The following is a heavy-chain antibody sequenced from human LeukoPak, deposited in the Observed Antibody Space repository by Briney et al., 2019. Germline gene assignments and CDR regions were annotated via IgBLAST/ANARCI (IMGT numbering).Heavy chain of an antibody. CDR1: GGTFNNFA. Sequence: SVKVSCKASGGTFNNFAISWVRQAPGQGLEWVGGIIPMSGTANYAQKFQGRVTITADESTSTAYMELSSLRSEDTAIYYCAKDSDYYASGSYSDYWGQGTLVTVSS. V-gene: IGHV1-69*13. J-gene: IGHJ4*02. D-gene: IGHD3-10*01. CDR2: IIPMSGTA. CDR3: AKDSDYYASGSYSDY.